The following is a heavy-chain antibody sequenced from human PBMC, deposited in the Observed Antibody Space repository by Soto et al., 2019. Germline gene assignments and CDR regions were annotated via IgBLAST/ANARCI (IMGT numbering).Heavy chain of an antibody. CDR1: GLTFNIYA. V-gene: IGHV3-23*01. Sequence: PGGSLRLSCAASGLTFNIYAMTWVRQAPGKGLEWVSTTGATGRTTYYADSVKGWFTVSRDNSKSTLDLHMSSLRAEDTAVYYCATVHNTSRSFDYWGQGTLVTVSS. J-gene: IGHJ4*02. CDR3: ATVHNTSRSFDY. D-gene: IGHD1-20*01. CDR2: TGATGRTT.